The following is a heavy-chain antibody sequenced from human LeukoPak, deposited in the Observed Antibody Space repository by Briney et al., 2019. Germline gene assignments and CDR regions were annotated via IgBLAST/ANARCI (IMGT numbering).Heavy chain of an antibody. D-gene: IGHD2-8*01. CDR1: GFTFSTYW. Sequence: GGSLRLSCAASGFTFSTYWMTWVRQAPGTGLEWVANINHDGSEKHYVDSVKGRFTISRDNAKNSLYLQMNSPRAEDTAVYYCAREEWWFDPWGQGTLVTVSP. V-gene: IGHV3-7*01. CDR3: AREEWWFDP. J-gene: IGHJ5*02. CDR2: INHDGSEK.